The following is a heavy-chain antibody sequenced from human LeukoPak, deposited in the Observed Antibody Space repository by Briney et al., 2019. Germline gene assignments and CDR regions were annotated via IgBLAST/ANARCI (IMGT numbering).Heavy chain of an antibody. J-gene: IGHJ4*02. CDR3: ARVNTIFGVVPNFDY. D-gene: IGHD3-3*01. V-gene: IGHV3-23*01. Sequence: GGSLRLSCAASGFTFSSYAMSWVRQAPGKGLEWVSAISGSGGSTYYADSVKGRFTISRDNSKNTLYLQMNSLRAEDTAVYYCARVNTIFGVVPNFDYWGQGTLVTVSS. CDR2: ISGSGGST. CDR1: GFTFSSYA.